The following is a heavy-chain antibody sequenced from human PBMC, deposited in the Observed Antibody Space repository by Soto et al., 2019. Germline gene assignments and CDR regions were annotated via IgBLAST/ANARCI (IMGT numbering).Heavy chain of an antibody. V-gene: IGHV4-4*02. D-gene: IGHD2-2*01. CDR1: GGSISSSNW. J-gene: IGHJ6*02. CDR2: IYHSGST. Sequence: QVQLQESGPGLVKPSGTLSLTCAVSGGSISSSNWWSWVRQPPGKGLEWIGEIYHSGSTNYNPSLKSRVTISVDKSKNQFSLKLSSVTAADTAVYYCARLIVVVPAAIVRYYYGMDVWGQGTTVTVSS. CDR3: ARLIVVVPAAIVRYYYGMDV.